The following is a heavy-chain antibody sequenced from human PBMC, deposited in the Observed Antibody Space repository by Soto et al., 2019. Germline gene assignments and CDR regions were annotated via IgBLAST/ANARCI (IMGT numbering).Heavy chain of an antibody. Sequence: PETLSLTCTVSGGSISSSSYYWGWIRQPPGKGLEWIGSIYYSGSTYYNPSLKSRVTISVDTSKNQFSLKLSSVTAADTAVYYCAMATILVPYFDLWGRGTLVTVSS. CDR3: AMATILVPYFDL. CDR1: GGSISSSSYY. J-gene: IGHJ2*01. D-gene: IGHD5-12*01. V-gene: IGHV4-39*01. CDR2: IYYSGST.